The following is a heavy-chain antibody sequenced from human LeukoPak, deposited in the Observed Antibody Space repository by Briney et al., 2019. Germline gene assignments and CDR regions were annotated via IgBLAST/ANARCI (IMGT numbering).Heavy chain of an antibody. CDR1: GYTFIRYA. CDR3: ARGGEAMDDSSGYYHYGAAFDI. D-gene: IGHD3-22*01. J-gene: IGHJ3*02. Sequence: ASVKVSCKASGYTFIRYAMHWVRQAPGQRLEWMGWISAYNGNTNYAQKLQGRVTMTTDTSTSTACMELRSLRSDDTAVYYCARGGEAMDDSSGYYHYGAAFDIWGQGTMVTVSS. CDR2: ISAYNGNT. V-gene: IGHV1-18*01.